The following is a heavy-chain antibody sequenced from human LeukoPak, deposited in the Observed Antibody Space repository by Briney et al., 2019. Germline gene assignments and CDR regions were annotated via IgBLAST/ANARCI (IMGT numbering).Heavy chain of an antibody. D-gene: IGHD2-21*02. CDR3: ASPVAGITRRSATAILIDY. CDR1: GFTFNNYA. Sequence: GGSLRLSCAASGFTFNNYAMSWVRQAPGKGPEWLSAISGSGGSTTDADSVKGRFTTSRDNSKSTLYLQMNSLRAEDTAVYYCASPVAGITRRSATAILIDYWGQGTLVTVSS. V-gene: IGHV3-23*01. CDR2: ISGSGGST. J-gene: IGHJ4*02.